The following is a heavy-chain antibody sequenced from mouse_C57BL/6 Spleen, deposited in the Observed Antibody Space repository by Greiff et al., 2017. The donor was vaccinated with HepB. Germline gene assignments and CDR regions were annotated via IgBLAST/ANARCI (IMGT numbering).Heavy chain of an antibody. CDR2: IYPGDGDT. J-gene: IGHJ4*01. Sequence: QVQLQQSGPELVKPGASVKISCKASGYAFSSSWMNWVKPRPGKGLEWIGRIYPGDGDTNYTGKFKGKATLTADKSSSTAYMQLSSLTSEDSAVYVCARGGDYRNSYYAMDYWGQGTSVTVSS. CDR1: GYAFSSSW. V-gene: IGHV1-82*01. D-gene: IGHD2-5*01. CDR3: ARGGDYRNSYYAMDY.